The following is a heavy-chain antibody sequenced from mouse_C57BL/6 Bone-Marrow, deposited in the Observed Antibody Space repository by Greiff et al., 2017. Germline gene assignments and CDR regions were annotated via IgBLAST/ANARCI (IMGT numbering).Heavy chain of an antibody. CDR1: GFNIKDDY. J-gene: IGHJ3*01. CDR3: TQTRGWFAY. Sequence: LMESGAELVRPGASVKLSCTASGFNIKDDYMHWVKQRPEQGLEWIGWIDPENGDTEYASKFQGKATITADTSSNTAYLQLSSLTSEDTAVYYCTQTRGWFAYWGQGTLVTVSA. V-gene: IGHV14-4*01. CDR2: IDPENGDT.